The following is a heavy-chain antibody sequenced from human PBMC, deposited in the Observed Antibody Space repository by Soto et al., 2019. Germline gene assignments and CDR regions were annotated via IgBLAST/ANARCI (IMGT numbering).Heavy chain of an antibody. CDR3: ARVVYDEDEYYFDY. D-gene: IGHD5-12*01. CDR2: MNPNSGNT. V-gene: IGHV1-8*01. J-gene: IGHJ4*02. CDR1: GYTFTSYD. Sequence: QVQLVQSGAEVKKPGASVKVSCKASGYTFTSYDINWVRQATGQGLEWMGWMNPNSGNTGYAQKFQGRVTMTRNTXXSTADMKLRRLRSEDTAEYYCARVVYDEDEYYFDYWGQGTLVTVSS.